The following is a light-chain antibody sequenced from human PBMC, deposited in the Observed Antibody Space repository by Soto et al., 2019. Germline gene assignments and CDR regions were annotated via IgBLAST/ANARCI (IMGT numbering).Light chain of an antibody. CDR2: EVT. V-gene: IGLV2-14*01. CDR1: SGDIGSYNR. J-gene: IGLJ1*01. CDR3: SSYTNINTRACV. Sequence: QSALTQPASVSGSPGQSIPISCTGTSGDIGSYNRVSWYQQHPGKAPKLIIYEVTDRPSGVSKRFSGSKSGNTASLTISGLQAEDEAEYYCSSYTNINTRACVFGTGTKLTVL.